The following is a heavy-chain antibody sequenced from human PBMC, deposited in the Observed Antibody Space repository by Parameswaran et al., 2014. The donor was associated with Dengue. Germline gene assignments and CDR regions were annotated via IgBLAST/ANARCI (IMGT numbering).Heavy chain of an antibody. J-gene: IGHJ6*02. CDR2: IWFDGSNK. V-gene: IGHV3-33*01. D-gene: IGHD3-3*01. CDR3: ARDITIFGVVVRGYGMDV. Sequence: QAGGPWRLSCAASGFTFTNHGMHWVRQAPGKGLEWVAVIWFDGSNKYYEDSVKGRFTISRDNSKNTLFLQMDRLRAEDTAVYYCARDITIFGVVVRGYGMDVWGQGTTVTVSS. CDR1: GFTFTNHG.